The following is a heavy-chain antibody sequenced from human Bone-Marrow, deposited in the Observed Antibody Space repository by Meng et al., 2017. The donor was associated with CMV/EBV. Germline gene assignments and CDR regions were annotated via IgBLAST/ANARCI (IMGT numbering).Heavy chain of an antibody. CDR3: TSSGWPETYYYGMDI. V-gene: IGHV3-30*02. D-gene: IGHD2-15*01. Sequence: GESLKISCAASGFTFSSYGMHWVRQAPGKGLEWVAFIRYDGSNKYYADSVKGRFTISRDNAKNSLYLQMDSLRPEDTALYYCTSSGWPETYYYGMDIWGQGTMVTVSS. CDR2: IRYDGSNK. J-gene: IGHJ6*02. CDR1: GFTFSSYG.